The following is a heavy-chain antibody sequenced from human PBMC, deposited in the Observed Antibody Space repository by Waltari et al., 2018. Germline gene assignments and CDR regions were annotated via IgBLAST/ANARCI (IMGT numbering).Heavy chain of an antibody. D-gene: IGHD3-16*01. Sequence: EVQLLESGGGLVQPGGSLSLSCAASGFTFSKSGLTWVRQTPGKGLDWVATITDTGGSTFYADYVKGRFAISRDNSKNTLYLQMSSLRAGDTAVYYCATSFRGKFDFWGQGTLVTVSS. J-gene: IGHJ4*02. CDR2: ITDTGGST. V-gene: IGHV3-23*01. CDR3: ATSFRGKFDF. CDR1: GFTFSKSG.